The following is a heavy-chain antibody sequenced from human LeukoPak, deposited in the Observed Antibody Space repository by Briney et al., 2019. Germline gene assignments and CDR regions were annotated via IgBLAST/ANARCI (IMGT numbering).Heavy chain of an antibody. Sequence: GESLRLSCAASGFTFSSYWMTWVRQAPGKGLEWVANIKQDGSEKYYVDSVMGRFTISRDNAMDSLYLQLNSLRVEDTAVYYCARDDYDSSTPYYFDYWGQGTLVTVSS. CDR3: ARDDYDSSTPYYFDY. V-gene: IGHV3-7*01. CDR2: IKQDGSEK. CDR1: GFTFSSYW. J-gene: IGHJ4*02. D-gene: IGHD3-22*01.